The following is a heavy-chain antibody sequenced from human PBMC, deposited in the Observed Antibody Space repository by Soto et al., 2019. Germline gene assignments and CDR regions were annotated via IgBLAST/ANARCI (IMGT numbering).Heavy chain of an antibody. CDR1: GGSISSEYYH. V-gene: IGHV4-30-4*08. D-gene: IGHD3-16*01. J-gene: IGHJ6*02. CDR3: AREDDGGDRDSYALDV. CDR2: IHYTGAI. Sequence: QVLLQQSGPGLVEPSQTLSLTCAVSGGSISSEYYHWTWIRQSPGKGLEWIGYIHYTGAIMYNPSFKSRLTMSVDTSKNQFSLQLTSVTAADTAVYFSAREDDGGDRDSYALDVWGQGTTVTVSS.